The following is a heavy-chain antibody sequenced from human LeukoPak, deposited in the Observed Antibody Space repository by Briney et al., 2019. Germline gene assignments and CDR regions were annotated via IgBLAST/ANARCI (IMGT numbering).Heavy chain of an antibody. J-gene: IGHJ6*03. CDR3: ARGPKDRYYYYYMDV. Sequence: PSETLSLTCTVSGGSISSYYWSWIWQPPGKGLEWIGYIYYSGSTNYNPSLKSRVTISVDTSKNQFSLKLSSVTAADTAVYYCARGPKDRYYYYYMDVWGKGTTVTVSS. D-gene: IGHD3-3*01. CDR2: IYYSGST. CDR1: GGSISSYY. V-gene: IGHV4-59*01.